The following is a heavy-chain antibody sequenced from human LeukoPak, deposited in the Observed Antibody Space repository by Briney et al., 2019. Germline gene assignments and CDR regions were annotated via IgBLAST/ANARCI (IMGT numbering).Heavy chain of an antibody. CDR1: GGSVSSGGHY. Sequence: SETLSLTCIVSGGSVSSGGHYWGWIRQPPGKGLEWIGSIYYSGSTYYNPSLNNRVTISVDTSKNQFSLKLSSVTAADTAVYYCARGKTYYYYYGMDVWGQGTTVTVSS. V-gene: IGHV4-39*07. CDR3: ARGKTYYYYYGMDV. J-gene: IGHJ6*02. CDR2: IYYSGST.